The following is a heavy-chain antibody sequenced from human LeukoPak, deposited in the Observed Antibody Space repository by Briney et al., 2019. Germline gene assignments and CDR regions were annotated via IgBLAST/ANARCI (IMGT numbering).Heavy chain of an antibody. CDR3: ALNWNCDY. V-gene: IGHV3-64D*09. CDR2: ITNNGVST. D-gene: IGHD1-1*01. Sequence: PGGSLRLSCSASGFTFSNYALAWVRQAPGKGLEYVSVITNNGVSTYYADSVKGRFTISRDNSKSTLYLQMSSLRAEDTAMYYCALNWNCDYWGQGLLVTVSS. J-gene: IGHJ4*02. CDR1: GFTFSNYA.